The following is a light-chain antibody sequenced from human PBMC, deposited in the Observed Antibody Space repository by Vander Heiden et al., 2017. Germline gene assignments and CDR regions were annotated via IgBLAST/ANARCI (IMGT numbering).Light chain of an antibody. CDR3: SSYISGNNLNVL. J-gene: IGLJ2*01. CDR1: SSDVVDYSC. V-gene: IGLV2-14*01. CDR2: EVS. Sequence: SALPQPASVPGSPGLSITTSCTGTSSDVVDYSCVSSYQQHPGKAPYLMIYEVSNRPSGVSHRFSGSKSGNTASLTISGLQAEDEADYYCSSYISGNNLNVLFGGGTRLTV.